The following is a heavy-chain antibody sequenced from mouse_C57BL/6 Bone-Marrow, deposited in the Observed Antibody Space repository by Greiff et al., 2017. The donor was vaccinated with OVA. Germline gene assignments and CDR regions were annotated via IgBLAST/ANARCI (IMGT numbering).Heavy chain of an antibody. J-gene: IGHJ3*01. D-gene: IGHD2-3*01. CDR3: ARRWLLRGFAY. CDR2: IHPNSGST. CDR1: GYTFTSYW. V-gene: IGHV1-64*01. Sequence: VQLQQPGAELVKPGASVKLSCKASGYTFTSYWMHWVKQRPGQGLEWIGMIHPNSGSTNYNEKFKSKATLTVDKSSSTAYMQLSSLTSEDSAVYYCARRWLLRGFAYWGQGTLVTVSA.